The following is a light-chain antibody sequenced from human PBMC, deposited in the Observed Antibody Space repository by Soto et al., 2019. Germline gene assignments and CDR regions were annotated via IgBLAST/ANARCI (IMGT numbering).Light chain of an antibody. CDR3: QQYNTFPWT. J-gene: IGKJ1*01. CDR1: QSISSW. Sequence: DIQVTQSPSTLSASVGDRVTITCRASQSISSWLAWYQQKPGKAPKVLIYKASSLESGVPSRFSGSESGTEFTLTISSLQPDDFATYYCQQYNTFPWTFGQGTKVEVK. V-gene: IGKV1-5*03. CDR2: KAS.